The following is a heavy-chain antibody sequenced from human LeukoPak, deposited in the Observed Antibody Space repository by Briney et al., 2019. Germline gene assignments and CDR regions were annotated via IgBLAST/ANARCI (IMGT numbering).Heavy chain of an antibody. CDR3: ARSRSSSPYDKNLNF. V-gene: IGHV3-21*01. CDR2: ISSSGKYI. D-gene: IGHD3-10*01. Sequence: PGGSLRLSRAASGFTFNSYTLRWVREAPGRGLEGVSSISSSGKYIYHADSVEGRFTISRDDAQNSVYLQMNSLKDEDTAVYYCARSRSSSPYDKNLNFWGQGTLVIVSS. J-gene: IGHJ4*02. CDR1: GFTFNSYT.